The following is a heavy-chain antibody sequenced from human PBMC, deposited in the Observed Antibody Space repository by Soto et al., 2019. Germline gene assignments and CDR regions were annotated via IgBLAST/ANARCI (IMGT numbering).Heavy chain of an antibody. CDR3: ARQGSNGAYYYYGMDV. CDR1: GYRFSSYW. Sequence: GASLKISCKGSGYRFSSYWIAWVRQMPGKGLEWMGIIYPGDSDTRYSPSFEGQVTIPADKSNSTAYLRWSSLKASDTAMYYCARQGSNGAYYYYGMDVWGQGTTVTVSS. D-gene: IGHD3-16*01. V-gene: IGHV5-51*01. CDR2: IYPGDSDT. J-gene: IGHJ6*02.